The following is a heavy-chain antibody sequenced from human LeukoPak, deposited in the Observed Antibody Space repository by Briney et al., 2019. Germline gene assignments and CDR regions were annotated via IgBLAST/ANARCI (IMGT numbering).Heavy chain of an antibody. D-gene: IGHD2-15*01. CDR2: ISWNSDTI. J-gene: IGHJ4*02. CDR3: AKSQGVAAPLRGPFDY. CDR1: GFTFSSYW. V-gene: IGHV3-9*01. Sequence: PGGSLRLSCAASGFTFSSYWMHWVRQAPGKGLEWVSGISWNSDTIGYAESVKGRFTISRDNAKNSLYLQMNSLTADDTAFYYCAKSQGVAAPLRGPFDYWGQGTLVTVSS.